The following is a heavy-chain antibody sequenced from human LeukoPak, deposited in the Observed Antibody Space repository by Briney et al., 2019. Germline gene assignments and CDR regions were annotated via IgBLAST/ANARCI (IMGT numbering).Heavy chain of an antibody. D-gene: IGHD4-17*01. CDR2: ISISSNYI. CDR1: GFTFSTYS. V-gene: IGHV3-21*04. CDR3: AKSVYGAPHYGMDV. Sequence: GGSLRLSCAASGFTFSTYSMNWVRQAPGKGLEWVSSISISSNYIYYADSVKGRFTISRDNSKNTLYVQMNSLRAEDTAVYYCAKSVYGAPHYGMDVWGQGTTVTVSS. J-gene: IGHJ6*02.